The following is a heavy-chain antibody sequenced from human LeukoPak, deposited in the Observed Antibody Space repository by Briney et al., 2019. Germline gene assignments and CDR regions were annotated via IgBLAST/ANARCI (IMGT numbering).Heavy chain of an antibody. CDR2: IYYSGST. J-gene: IGHJ4*02. Sequence: PSETLSLTCTVSGGSISSSIYYWGWIRQPPGKGLEWIGSIYYSGSTYYNPSLKSRVTISVDTSKNQFSLKLSSVTAADTAVYYCATDYGDSTDYWGQGTLVTVSS. V-gene: IGHV4-39*01. CDR1: GGSISSSIYY. D-gene: IGHD4-17*01. CDR3: ATDYGDSTDY.